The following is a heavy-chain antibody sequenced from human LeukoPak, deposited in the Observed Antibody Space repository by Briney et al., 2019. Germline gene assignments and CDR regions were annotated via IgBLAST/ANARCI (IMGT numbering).Heavy chain of an antibody. J-gene: IGHJ4*02. CDR1: GYTITSYG. CDR2: ISAYNGNT. CDR3: ARAADYDYVWGSYRLLYFDY. D-gene: IGHD3-16*02. V-gene: IGHV1-18*01. Sequence: ASVKVSCKASGYTITSYGISWVRQAPGQGLEWMGWISAYNGNTNYAQKLQGRVTMTTDTSTSTAYMELRSLRSDDTAVYYCARAADYDYVWGSYRLLYFDYWGQGTLVTVSS.